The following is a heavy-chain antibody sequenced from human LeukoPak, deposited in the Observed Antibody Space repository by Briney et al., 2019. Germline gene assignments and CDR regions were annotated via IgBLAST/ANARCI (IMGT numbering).Heavy chain of an antibody. Sequence: GASVKVSCKASGYTFTSYGISWVRQAPGQGLEWMGWISAYKGQKNYGKNLQGRVTMTTDTSTSTAYMELRNLTSDDTAVYYCARLTIFGVENWFDPWGLRTLVTVSS. V-gene: IGHV1-18*01. D-gene: IGHD3-3*01. CDR3: ARLTIFGVENWFDP. CDR1: GYTFTSYG. CDR2: ISAYKGQK. J-gene: IGHJ5*02.